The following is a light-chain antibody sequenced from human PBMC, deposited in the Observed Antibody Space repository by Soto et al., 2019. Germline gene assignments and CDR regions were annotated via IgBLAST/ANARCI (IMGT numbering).Light chain of an antibody. J-gene: IGKJ3*01. V-gene: IGKV3-20*01. CDR1: QSVRSSY. CDR3: QQYGTSPFT. CDR2: GAT. Sequence: EIVLTQSPGTLSLSPGEGATLSCRASQSVRSSYLAWYQQKPGQAPRLLIYGATSRLSGIPDRFSGSGSGTDFTLTISRLEPEDFAVYYFQQYGTSPFTFGPGTKVDIK.